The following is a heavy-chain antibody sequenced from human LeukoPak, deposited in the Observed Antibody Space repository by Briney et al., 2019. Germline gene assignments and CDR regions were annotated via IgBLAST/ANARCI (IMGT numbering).Heavy chain of an antibody. CDR3: ARDPVSSSWYSYYYYGMDV. CDR2: ISAYNGNT. V-gene: IGHV1-18*01. J-gene: IGHJ6*02. D-gene: IGHD6-13*01. CDR1: GYTFTTYG. Sequence: ASVKVSCKASGYTFTTYGISWVRRAPGQGLEWMGWISAYNGNTKYAQKLQGRVTMTTDTSTSTAYMELRSLRSEDTAVYYCARDPVSSSWYSYYYYGMDVCGQGTTVTVSS.